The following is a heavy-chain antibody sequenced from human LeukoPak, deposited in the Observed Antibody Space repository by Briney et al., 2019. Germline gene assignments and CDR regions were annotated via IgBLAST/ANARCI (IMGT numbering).Heavy chain of an antibody. Sequence: SETLSLTCTVPGGSISSSSYYWGWIRQPPGKGLEWIGSIYYSGSTYYNPSLKSRVTISVDTSKNQFSLKLSPVTAADTAVYYCARDYGDYAYYFDYWGQGTLVTVSS. J-gene: IGHJ4*02. CDR1: GGSISSSSYY. V-gene: IGHV4-39*01. D-gene: IGHD4-17*01. CDR3: ARDYGDYAYYFDY. CDR2: IYYSGST.